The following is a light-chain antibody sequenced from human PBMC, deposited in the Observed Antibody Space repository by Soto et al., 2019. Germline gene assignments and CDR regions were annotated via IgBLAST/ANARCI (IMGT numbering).Light chain of an antibody. CDR3: QQYSNWPTWT. J-gene: IGKJ1*01. CDR1: QSFXSN. V-gene: IGKV3-15*01. CDR2: GAS. Sequence: DIVMTQSPVTLFVSPGERATLSCRASQSFXSNLGWDERKPGQALRILIXGASSRATGVPARFSASGSGTEFTLTISGLQSEDFAVYYCQQYSNWPTWTFGPGTKVDIK.